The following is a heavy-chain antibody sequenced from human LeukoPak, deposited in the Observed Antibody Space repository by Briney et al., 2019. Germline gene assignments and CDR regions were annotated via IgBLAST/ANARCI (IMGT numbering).Heavy chain of an antibody. CDR3: ASLSGYEDY. Sequence: PSETLSLTCTVSGGSISGYYWSWIRQPPGKGLEWIGYIYYSGSTYYNPSLKSRVTISVDTSKNQFSLKLSSVTAADTAVYYCASLSGYEDYWGQGTLVTVSS. CDR2: IYYSGST. V-gene: IGHV4-59*08. D-gene: IGHD5-12*01. CDR1: GGSISGYY. J-gene: IGHJ4*02.